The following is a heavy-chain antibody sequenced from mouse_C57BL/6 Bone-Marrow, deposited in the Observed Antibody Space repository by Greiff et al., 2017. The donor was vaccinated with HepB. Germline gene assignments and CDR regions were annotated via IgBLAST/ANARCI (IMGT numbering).Heavy chain of an antibody. J-gene: IGHJ1*03. V-gene: IGHV1-81*01. CDR3: ASPLITTVVATSYWYFDV. CDR2: IYPRSGNT. D-gene: IGHD1-1*01. CDR1: GYTFTSYG. Sequence: QVQLQQSGAELARPGASVKLSCKASGYTFTSYGISWVKQRTGQGLEWIGEIYPRSGNTYYNEKFKGKATLTADKSSSTAYMELRSLTSEDSAVYFWASPLITTVVATSYWYFDVWGTGTTVTVSS.